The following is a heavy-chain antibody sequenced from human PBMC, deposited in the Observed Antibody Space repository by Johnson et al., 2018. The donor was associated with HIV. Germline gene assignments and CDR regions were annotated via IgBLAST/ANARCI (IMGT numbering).Heavy chain of an antibody. V-gene: IGHV3-20*04. CDR3: ARDRDFESARHAFDI. CDR2: INWNGGST. Sequence: VQLVESGGGVVQPGRSLRLSCAASGFTFSRYAIHWVRQAPGKGLEWVSGINWNGGSTGYADSVKGRFTISRDNAKNSLYLQMNSLRAEDTALYYLARDRDFESARHAFDIWGQGTMVTVSS. CDR1: GFTFSRYA. J-gene: IGHJ3*02.